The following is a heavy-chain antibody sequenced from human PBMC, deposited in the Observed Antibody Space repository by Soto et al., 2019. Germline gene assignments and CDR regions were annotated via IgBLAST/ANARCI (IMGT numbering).Heavy chain of an antibody. Sequence: SETLSLTCTVSGGSISSGGYYWSWIRQHPGKGLEWIGYIYYSGSTYYNPSLKSRVTISVDTSKNQFSLKLSSVTAAETAVYYCASSRITLLLVVIPDRGEMYFDLWGRGTLVTVSS. J-gene: IGHJ2*01. V-gene: IGHV4-31*03. D-gene: IGHD3-22*01. CDR3: ASSRITLLLVVIPDRGEMYFDL. CDR2: IYYSGST. CDR1: GGSISSGGYY.